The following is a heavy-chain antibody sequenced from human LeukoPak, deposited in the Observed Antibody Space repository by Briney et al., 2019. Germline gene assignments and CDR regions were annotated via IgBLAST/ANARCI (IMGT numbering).Heavy chain of an antibody. CDR3: AKDKQVGTFDY. D-gene: IGHD1-26*01. CDR2: IWYDESKE. J-gene: IGHJ4*02. Sequence: GGFLRLSCVVSGLTFSGSGFHWVRQAPGKGLEWVAIIWYDESKEYYADSVKGRFTISKDNSKDTVYLQMNSLRVEDTAVYYCAKDKQVGTFDYWGQGTLVTVSS. V-gene: IGHV3-33*06. CDR1: GLTFSGSG.